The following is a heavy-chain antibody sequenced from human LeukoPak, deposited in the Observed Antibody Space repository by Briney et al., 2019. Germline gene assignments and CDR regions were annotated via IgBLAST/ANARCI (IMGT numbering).Heavy chain of an antibody. CDR3: VKDRGGSPFYGMDV. J-gene: IGHJ6*02. CDR2: ISGSGGAGT. V-gene: IGHV3-23*01. D-gene: IGHD1-26*01. CDR1: GFTFSSYA. Sequence: GGSLRLSCAGSGFTFSSYAMSWVRQAPGKGLEWGSTISGSGGAGTYYADSVKGRFTASRDNSRNTLYLPMNSLRAEDTAVYYCVKDRGGSPFYGMDVWGQGTTVTVSS.